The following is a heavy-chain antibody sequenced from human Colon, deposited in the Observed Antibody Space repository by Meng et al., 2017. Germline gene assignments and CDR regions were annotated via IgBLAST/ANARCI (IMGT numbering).Heavy chain of an antibody. Sequence: QAQLQESGPGRGNPSHTLSLTCTFSGDSISSGNHYWSWSRQHPGKGLEWIGYFYFSGNTYYNPSLKSRVTISLDTSKNQFSLNLNAVTAADTAVYYCVSRIGGSSETDFWGQGTLVTVSS. CDR3: VSRIGGSSETDF. J-gene: IGHJ1*01. V-gene: IGHV4-31*03. CDR2: FYFSGNT. CDR1: GDSISSGNHY. D-gene: IGHD1-26*01.